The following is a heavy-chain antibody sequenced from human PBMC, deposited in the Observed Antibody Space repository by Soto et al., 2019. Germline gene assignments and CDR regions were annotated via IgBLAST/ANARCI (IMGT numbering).Heavy chain of an antibody. J-gene: IGHJ3*02. CDR3: VRESYPAKAFDI. D-gene: IGHD2-2*01. V-gene: IGHV3-21*01. Sequence: DSVKGRFTISRDDAKNSLSLQMNGLRAEDTAVYFCVRESYPAKAFDIWGQGTMVTVSS.